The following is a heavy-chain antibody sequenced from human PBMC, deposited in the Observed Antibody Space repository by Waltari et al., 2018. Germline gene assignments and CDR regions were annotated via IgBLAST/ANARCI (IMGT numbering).Heavy chain of an antibody. CDR2: IYWNDDK. CDR1: GFSLSTSGVG. D-gene: IGHD3-22*01. Sequence: QITLKESGPTLVKPTQTLTLTCTFSGFSLSTSGVGVGWIRQPPGKALEWLALIYWNDDKRYSPPLKSRLTMPKDTSKEQVVLTMTITGPVDTATDYCAHRISRGSRSHAFDIWGQGTMVTVSS. J-gene: IGHJ3*02. CDR3: AHRISRGSRSHAFDI. V-gene: IGHV2-5*01.